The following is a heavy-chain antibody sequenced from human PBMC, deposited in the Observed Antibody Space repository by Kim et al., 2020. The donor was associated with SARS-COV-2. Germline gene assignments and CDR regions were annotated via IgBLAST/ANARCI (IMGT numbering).Heavy chain of an antibody. CDR3: ATPRGFGETFDY. CDR1: GGTFSSYA. J-gene: IGHJ4*02. V-gene: IGHV1-69*13. D-gene: IGHD3-10*01. CDR2: IIPIFGTA. Sequence: SVKVSCKASGGTFSSYAISWVRQAPGQGLEWMGGIIPIFGTANYAQKFQGRVTITADESTSTAYMELSSLRSEDTAVYYCATPRGFGETFDYWGQGTLVTVSS.